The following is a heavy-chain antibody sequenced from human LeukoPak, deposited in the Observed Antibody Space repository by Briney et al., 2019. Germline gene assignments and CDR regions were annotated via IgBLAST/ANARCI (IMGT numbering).Heavy chain of an antibody. J-gene: IGHJ4*02. V-gene: IGHV1-18*04. CDR1: GYTFTGYY. D-gene: IGHD3-22*01. CDR2: ISAYNGNT. Sequence: ASVKVSCKASGYTFTGYYMHWVRQAPGQGLEWMGWISAYNGNTNYAQKLQGRVTITTDTSTSTAYMELRSLRSDDTAVYYCAREVPYDTSVYYQPFDFWGQGTLVTVSS. CDR3: AREVPYDTSVYYQPFDF.